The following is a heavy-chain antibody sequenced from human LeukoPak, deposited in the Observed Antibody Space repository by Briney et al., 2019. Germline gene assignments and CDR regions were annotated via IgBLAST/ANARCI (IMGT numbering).Heavy chain of an antibody. CDR3: AREQQLFFTNWFDP. V-gene: IGHV4-4*07. D-gene: IGHD6-13*01. J-gene: IGHJ5*02. Sequence: SETLSLLCTVSGGLNSSYYWIWIRQPAGKALEWIGRIYTSGSTNYNPSLKSRVTMSVDTSKNQFYLKLSSVTAADTAVYYCAREQQLFFTNWFDPWGQGTLVTVSS. CDR1: GGLNSSYY. CDR2: IYTSGST.